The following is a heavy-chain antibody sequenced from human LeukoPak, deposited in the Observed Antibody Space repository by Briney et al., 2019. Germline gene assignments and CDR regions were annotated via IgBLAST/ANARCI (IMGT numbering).Heavy chain of an antibody. D-gene: IGHD1-26*01. J-gene: IGHJ4*02. V-gene: IGHV3-20*04. CDR2: INWNGGST. CDR3: ARGRGSYSPYYFDY. CDR1: GFSFDDYG. Sequence: SGGSLRLSCAASGFSFDDYGMSWVREPPGKGLECVSGINWNGGSTGYADSVKGRFTISRDNAKNSLYLQMNSLRAEDTALYYCARGRGSYSPYYFDYWGQGTLVTVCS.